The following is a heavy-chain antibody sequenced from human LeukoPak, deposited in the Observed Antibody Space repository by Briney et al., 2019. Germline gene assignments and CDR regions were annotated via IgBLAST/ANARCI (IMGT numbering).Heavy chain of an antibody. CDR3: ARHADYDFWSGYFSWFDP. V-gene: IGHV4-4*09. CDR2: IYTSGST. J-gene: IGHJ5*02. Sequence: SETLSLTCTVSDGSISSYYWSWIRQPPGKGLEWIGYIYTSGSTNYNPSLKSRVTISVDTSKNQFSLKLSSVTAADTAVYYCARHADYDFWSGYFSWFDPWGQGTLVTVSS. CDR1: DGSISSYY. D-gene: IGHD3-3*01.